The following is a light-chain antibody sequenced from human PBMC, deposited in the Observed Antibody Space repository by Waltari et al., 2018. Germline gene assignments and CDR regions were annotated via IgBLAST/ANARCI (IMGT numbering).Light chain of an antibody. CDR2: WAS. CDR3: HQYYTTPIT. Sequence: DIVMTQSPDSLAVSLGEGANINSKSSQTILYKTNNKHYLAWYQQKPRQPPKLLIYWASPRESGVPDRFSGSGSGTDVTLTISSLQAEDVAVYYCHQYYTTPITFGQGTRLEIK. J-gene: IGKJ5*01. V-gene: IGKV4-1*01. CDR1: QTILYKTNNKHY.